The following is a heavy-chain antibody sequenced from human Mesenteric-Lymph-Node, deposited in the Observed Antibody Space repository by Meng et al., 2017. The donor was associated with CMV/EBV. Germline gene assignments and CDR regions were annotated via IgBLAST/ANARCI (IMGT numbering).Heavy chain of an antibody. CDR1: GYAITSGYY. Sequence: SETLSLTCSVSGYAITSGYYWGWIRQPPGKGLEWIGIIYHTGSTFYNPSLKSRLTISLDTSKNQFSLKVRSVTAADTAVYYCARESAVYSSSWYGGLFDYWGQGTLVTVSS. D-gene: IGHD6-13*01. CDR2: IYHTGST. J-gene: IGHJ4*02. V-gene: IGHV4-38-2*02. CDR3: ARESAVYSSSWYGGLFDY.